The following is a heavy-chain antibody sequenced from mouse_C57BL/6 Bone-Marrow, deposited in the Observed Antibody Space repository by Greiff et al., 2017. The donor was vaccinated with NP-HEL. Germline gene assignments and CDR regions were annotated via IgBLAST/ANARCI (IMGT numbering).Heavy chain of an antibody. D-gene: IGHD1-1*01. V-gene: IGHV1-82*01. J-gene: IGHJ2*01. CDR2: IYPGDGDT. CDR1: GYAFSSSW. CDR3: ARGGYYGSTPSFDY. Sequence: QVQLKQSGPELVKPGASVKISCKASGYAFSSSWMNWVKQRPGKGLEWIGRIYPGDGDTNYNGKFKGKATLTADKSSSTAYMQLSSLTSEDSAVYFCARGGYYGSTPSFDYWGQGTTLTVSS.